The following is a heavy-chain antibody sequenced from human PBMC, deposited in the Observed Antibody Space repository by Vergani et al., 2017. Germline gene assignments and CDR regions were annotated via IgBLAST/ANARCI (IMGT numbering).Heavy chain of an antibody. V-gene: IGHV3-30*02. J-gene: IGHJ4*02. Sequence: QVQLAESGGGVVQPGRSLRLSCGASGFTFSNYGMHWVRQAPGKGLEWVTFIRYDGSNTYYADSVKGRFTISRDNSKNTLFLQMNSLRPEDTAVYYCARDTVTGSRYFDYWGQGTLVTVSS. D-gene: IGHD6-19*01. CDR2: IRYDGSNT. CDR3: ARDTVTGSRYFDY. CDR1: GFTFSNYG.